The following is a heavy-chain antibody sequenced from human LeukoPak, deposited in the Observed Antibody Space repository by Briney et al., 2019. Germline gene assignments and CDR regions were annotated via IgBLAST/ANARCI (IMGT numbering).Heavy chain of an antibody. V-gene: IGHV4-34*01. CDR1: GGSFSGYY. Sequence: PSETLSLTCAVYGGSFSGYYWSWIRQPPGKGLEWIGEINHSGSTNYNPSLKSRVTISVDTSKNQFSLKLSSVTAADTAVYYCARAYSSSLTRFDYWGQGTLVTVSS. CDR3: ARAYSSSLTRFDY. J-gene: IGHJ4*02. CDR2: INHSGST. D-gene: IGHD6-13*01.